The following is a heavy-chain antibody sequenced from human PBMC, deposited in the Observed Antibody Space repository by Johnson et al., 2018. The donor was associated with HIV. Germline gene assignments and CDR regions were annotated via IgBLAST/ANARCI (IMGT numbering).Heavy chain of an antibody. V-gene: IGHV3-30-3*01. Sequence: QVQLVESGGGVVQPGRSLRLSCAASGFTFSSYAMHWVSQAPGKGLEWVAVISYDGSNKYYADSVKGRFTISRDNSKNTLYLQMNSLRAEDTAVYYCARERSMVRGVPDAFDIWCQGTMVTVSS. J-gene: IGHJ3*02. D-gene: IGHD3-10*01. CDR3: ARERSMVRGVPDAFDI. CDR1: GFTFSSYA. CDR2: ISYDGSNK.